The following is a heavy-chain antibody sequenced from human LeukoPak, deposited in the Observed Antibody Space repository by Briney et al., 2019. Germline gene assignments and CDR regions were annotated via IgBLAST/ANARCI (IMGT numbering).Heavy chain of an antibody. Sequence: SETLSLTCTVSGGSVSSGSYHWSWIRQPPGKGLEWIGYIYYSGNTNNNPSLKSRVTISMDTSKNQFSLKLSSVTAADTAVYYCARGLTHFDPWGQGTLVTVSS. CDR3: ARGLTHFDP. V-gene: IGHV4-61*01. D-gene: IGHD2-15*01. J-gene: IGHJ5*02. CDR1: GGSVSSGSYH. CDR2: IYYSGNT.